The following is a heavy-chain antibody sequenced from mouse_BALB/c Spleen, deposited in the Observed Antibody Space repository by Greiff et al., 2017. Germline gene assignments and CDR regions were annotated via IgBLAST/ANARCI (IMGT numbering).Heavy chain of an antibody. D-gene: IGHD1-1*02. J-gene: IGHJ1*01. Sequence: EVMLVESGGGLVKPGGSLKLSCAASGFTFSSYAMSWVRQSPEKRLEWVAEISSGGSYTYYPDTVTGRFTISRDNAKNTLYLEMSSLRSEDTAMYYCASGNWYFDVWGAGTTVTVSS. CDR2: ISSGGSYT. V-gene: IGHV5-9-4*01. CDR1: GFTFSSYA. CDR3: ASGNWYFDV.